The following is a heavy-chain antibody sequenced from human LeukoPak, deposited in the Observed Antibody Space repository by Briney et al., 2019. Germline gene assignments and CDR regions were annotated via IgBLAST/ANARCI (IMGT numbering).Heavy chain of an antibody. J-gene: IGHJ4*02. Sequence: GGSLRLSCAASGFTVSSNYMSWVRQAPGKGLEWVSVIYSGGSTYYADSVKGRFTISRDNSKNTLYLQMSSLRAEDTAVYYCARGTVVPAATFDYWGQGTLVTVSS. CDR1: GFTVSSNY. CDR2: IYSGGST. D-gene: IGHD2-2*01. V-gene: IGHV3-66*02. CDR3: ARGTVVPAATFDY.